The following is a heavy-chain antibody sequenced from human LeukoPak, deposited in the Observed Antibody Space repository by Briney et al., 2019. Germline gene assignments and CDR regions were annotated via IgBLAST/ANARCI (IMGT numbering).Heavy chain of an antibody. CDR3: ANDRARIAAAGTSPFGH. CDR2: ISFDGGNK. V-gene: IGHV3-30*18. CDR1: GFTFSSYG. J-gene: IGHJ5*02. D-gene: IGHD6-13*01. Sequence: GRSLRLSCAASGFTFSSYGMHWVREAPGQGLEWVAGISFDGGNKYYADSVKGRFTISRDNSKNTLYLQMNSLRAEDRAGYYCANDRARIAAAGTSPFGHWGQGTLVTVSS.